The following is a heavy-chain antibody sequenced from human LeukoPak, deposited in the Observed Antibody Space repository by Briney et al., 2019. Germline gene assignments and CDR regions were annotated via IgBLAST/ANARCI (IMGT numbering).Heavy chain of an antibody. CDR1: GYTFTSYG. CDR2: ISAYNGNT. J-gene: IGHJ5*01. D-gene: IGHD3-9*01. V-gene: IGHV1-18*01. Sequence: ASVKVSCKASGYTFTSYGISWVRQAPGQALEWMGWISAYNGNTNYAQKLQGRVTMTTDTSTSTAYMELRSLRSDDTAVYYCARHGAHDILTGYYNVVRTYNWFDSWGQGTLVTVSS. CDR3: ARHGAHDILTGYYNVVRTYNWFDS.